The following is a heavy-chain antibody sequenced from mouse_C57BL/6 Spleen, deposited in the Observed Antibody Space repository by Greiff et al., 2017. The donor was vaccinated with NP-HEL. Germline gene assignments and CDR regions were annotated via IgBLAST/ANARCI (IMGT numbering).Heavy chain of an antibody. Sequence: EVMLVESGGGLVKPGGSLKLSCAASGFTFSSYAMSWVRQTPEKRLEWVATISDGGSYTYYPDNVQGRFTISRDNAKNNLYLQMSHLKSEDTAMYYCARYYYGSSSYYAMDYWGQGTSVTVSS. CDR1: GFTFSSYA. CDR2: ISDGGSYT. V-gene: IGHV5-4*03. CDR3: ARYYYGSSSYYAMDY. J-gene: IGHJ4*01. D-gene: IGHD1-1*01.